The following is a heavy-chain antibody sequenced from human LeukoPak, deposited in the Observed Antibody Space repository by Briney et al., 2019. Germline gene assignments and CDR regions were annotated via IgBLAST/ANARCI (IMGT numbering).Heavy chain of an antibody. CDR3: TRGSYGDYEY. D-gene: IGHD4-17*01. CDR1: RFTFSSYT. CDR2: IDPSSTYI. J-gene: IGHJ4*02. V-gene: IGHV3-21*01. Sequence: GGSLRLSCSASRFTFSSYTMNWVRQAPGKGLEWVSSIDPSSTYIYYADSVKGRFTISRDNAQNSLYLQMSSLGAEDTAVYYCTRGSYGDYEYWGQGTLVTVSS.